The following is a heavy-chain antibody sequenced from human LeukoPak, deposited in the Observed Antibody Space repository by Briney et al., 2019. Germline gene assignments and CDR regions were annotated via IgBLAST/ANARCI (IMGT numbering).Heavy chain of an antibody. CDR2: IKQDGSEK. V-gene: IGHV3-7*01. D-gene: IGHD1-7*01. Sequence: PGGSLRLSCAASGFTFSRYWMSWVRQAPGKGLEWVANIKQDGSEKYYVDSVKGRFTISRDNAKNSLYLQMNSLRAEDTAMYYCARDVELFWGQGTLVTVSS. J-gene: IGHJ4*02. CDR1: GFTFSRYW. CDR3: ARDVELF.